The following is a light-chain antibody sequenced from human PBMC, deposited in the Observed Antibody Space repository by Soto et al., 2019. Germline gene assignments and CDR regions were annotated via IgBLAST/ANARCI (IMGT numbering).Light chain of an antibody. J-gene: IGLJ1*01. CDR1: SSDVGGYNY. CDR2: EVS. CDR3: NSYTSSSTDV. V-gene: IGLV2-14*01. Sequence: QSVLTQPRSVSGSPGQSVTISCTGTSSDVGGYNYVSWYQQHPGKAPKLVIYEVSNRPSGVSNRFSGSKSGNTASLTISGLQAEDEADYYCNSYTSSSTDVFGTGTKLTVL.